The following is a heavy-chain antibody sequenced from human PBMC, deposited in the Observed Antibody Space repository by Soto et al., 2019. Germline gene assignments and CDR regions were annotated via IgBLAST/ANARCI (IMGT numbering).Heavy chain of an antibody. D-gene: IGHD1-1*01. J-gene: IGHJ6*02. V-gene: IGHV1-69*01. CDR3: ARISDHNSGRRMEF. CDR1: GGTFSMYA. CDR2: IIPMFRTA. Sequence: QVQLVQSGPEVKKPGSSVKVSCKASGGTFSMYAISWVRQAPGQGLEWMGGIIPMFRTANYAQKFQGRVMMSADESTRTAHMSLRSLRTEDTAVYYCARISDHNSGRRMEFWCQGNKVTVSS.